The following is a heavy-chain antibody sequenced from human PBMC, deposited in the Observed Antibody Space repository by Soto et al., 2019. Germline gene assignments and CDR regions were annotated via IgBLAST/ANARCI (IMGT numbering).Heavy chain of an antibody. CDR3: ARDTFDSSSWYPSLYYYYGMDV. CDR1: GFTFSSYG. J-gene: IGHJ6*02. V-gene: IGHV3-33*01. CDR2: IWYDGSNK. Sequence: GGSLRLSCAASGFTFSSYGMHWVRQAPGKGLEWVAVIWYDGSNKYYADSVKGRFTISRDNSKNTLYLQMNSLRAEDTAVYYCARDTFDSSSWYPSLYYYYGMDVWGQGTTVTVSS. D-gene: IGHD6-13*01.